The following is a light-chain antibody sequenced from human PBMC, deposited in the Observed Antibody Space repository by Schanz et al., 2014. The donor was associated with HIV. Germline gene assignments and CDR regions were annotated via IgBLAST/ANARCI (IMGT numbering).Light chain of an antibody. Sequence: DIVLTQSPDSLAVSLGERATIHCTSSQSVLSSSNNKNYLAWYQQKAGQPPKLLIYWASTRESGVPDRFSGSGSGTDFTLTISSLQAEDVAVYYCQQYYNMPLTFGGGTKVEIK. CDR2: WAS. CDR3: QQYYNMPLT. CDR1: QSVLSSSNNKNY. V-gene: IGKV4-1*01. J-gene: IGKJ4*01.